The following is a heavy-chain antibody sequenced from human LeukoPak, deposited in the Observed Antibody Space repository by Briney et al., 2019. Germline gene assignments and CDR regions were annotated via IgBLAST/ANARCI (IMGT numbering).Heavy chain of an antibody. CDR1: GFTFSNAW. CDR3: ATEADGGPDY. V-gene: IGHV3-15*01. D-gene: IGHD4-23*01. Sequence: GGSLRLSCAASGFTFSNAWMSWVREAPGQWLELVGRIKSKTDGGTTDYAAPVKGRFTISRDDSKNTLYLLMNSLKTDDTAVYYCATEADGGPDYWGQGTLVTVSS. J-gene: IGHJ4*02. CDR2: IKSKTDGGTT.